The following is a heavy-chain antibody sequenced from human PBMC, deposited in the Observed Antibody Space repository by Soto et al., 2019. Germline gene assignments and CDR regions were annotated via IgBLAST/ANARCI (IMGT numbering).Heavy chain of an antibody. CDR2: IWYAGSNK. D-gene: IGHD3-10*01. CDR1: GFTFSSYA. CDR3: AKARHGSGTYSYFDY. V-gene: IGHV3-30*18. J-gene: IGHJ4*02. Sequence: QVQLVESGGGVVQPGRSLRLSCAASGFTFSSYAMHWVRQAPGNGLEWVAVIWYAGSNKNYAYSVKGRVTISRDNSKNTLYLQMNSLRTEDTAVYYCAKARHGSGTYSYFDYWGQGILVTVSS.